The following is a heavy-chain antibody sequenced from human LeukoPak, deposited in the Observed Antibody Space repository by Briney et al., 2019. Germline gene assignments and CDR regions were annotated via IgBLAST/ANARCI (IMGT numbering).Heavy chain of an antibody. V-gene: IGHV4-39*07. D-gene: IGHD3-3*01. CDR2: IYYSGST. Sequence: NPSETLSLTCTVSGGSISSSSYYWGWIRQPPGKGLEWIGSIYYSGSTYYNPSLKSRVTISVDTSKNQFSLKLSSATAADTAVYYCARGITSGPRRYDVRNFDYWGQGTPVTVSS. J-gene: IGHJ4*02. CDR3: ARGITSGPRRYDVRNFDY. CDR1: GGSISSSSYY.